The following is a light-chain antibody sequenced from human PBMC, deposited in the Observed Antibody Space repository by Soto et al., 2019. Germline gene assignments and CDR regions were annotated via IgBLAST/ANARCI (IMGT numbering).Light chain of an antibody. CDR3: SSYTTTSTVV. Sequence: QSALTQPASVSGSPGQSITISCTGTSSDVGGYDYVSWFQQYPGKAPSLMIYDVYRRPSGVSYRVSGSKSGNTASLTISGLQAEDEADYYCSSYTTTSTVVFGGGTKLTVL. V-gene: IGLV2-14*01. CDR1: SSDVGGYDY. CDR2: DVY. J-gene: IGLJ2*01.